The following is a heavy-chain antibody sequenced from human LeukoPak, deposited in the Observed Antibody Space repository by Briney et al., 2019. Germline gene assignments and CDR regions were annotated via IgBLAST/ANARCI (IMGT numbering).Heavy chain of an antibody. CDR2: IYYSGST. J-gene: IGHJ5*02. D-gene: IGHD3-10*01. V-gene: IGHV4-59*01. CDR1: GGSISSYY. Sequence: SETLSLTCSVSGGSISSYYWSWVRQPPGKGLEWIGYIYYSGSTNYNPSLKSRVTISVDTSKNQFSLELSSVTAADTAVYYCARSSGSYYWFDPWGQGTLVTVSS. CDR3: ARSSGSYYWFDP.